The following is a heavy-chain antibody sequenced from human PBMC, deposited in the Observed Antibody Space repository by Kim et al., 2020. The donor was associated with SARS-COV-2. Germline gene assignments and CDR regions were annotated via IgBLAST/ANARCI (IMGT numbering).Heavy chain of an antibody. D-gene: IGHD2-21*02. CDR3: ARGTRGHDVVTAIPDWLY. Sequence: ASVKVSCKASGYTFTSYYMHWVRQAPGQGLEWMGIINPSGGSTSYAQKFQGRVTMTRDTSTSTVYMELSSLRSEDTAVYYCARGTRGHDVVTAIPDWLYWGQGTLVTVSS. CDR1: GYTFTSYY. V-gene: IGHV1-46*01. J-gene: IGHJ4*02. CDR2: INPSGGST.